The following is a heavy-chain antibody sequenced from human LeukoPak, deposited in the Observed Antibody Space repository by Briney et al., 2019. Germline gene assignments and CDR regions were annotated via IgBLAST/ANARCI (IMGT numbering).Heavy chain of an antibody. V-gene: IGHV3-23*01. CDR3: AKDLEKYSGSYLGAFDI. J-gene: IGHJ3*02. CDR1: GLIFSDYG. CDR2: ISGSGGNT. D-gene: IGHD1-26*01. Sequence: PGGSLRLSCTASGLIFSDYGMSWVRQTPGKGLEWVSAISGSGGNTFYADSVKGRFTISRDNSKNTLWLQMNSLRAKDTAVYYCAKDLEKYSGSYLGAFDIWGQGTMVTVSS.